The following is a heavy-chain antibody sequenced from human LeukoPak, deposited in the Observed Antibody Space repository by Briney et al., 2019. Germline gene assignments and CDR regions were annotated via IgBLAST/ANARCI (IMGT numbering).Heavy chain of an antibody. J-gene: IGHJ5*02. CDR2: IYYSGSS. CDR3: ARVFGGGRGGWFDP. Sequence: SETLSLTCTVSGGSITGYYWTWIRQPPGKGPEWIGYIYYSGSSNYNPSLKSRVTISIHTSKNQFSLNLSSVTAADTAVYYCARVFGGGRGGWFDPWGQGTLVAVSS. V-gene: IGHV4-59*01. D-gene: IGHD3-16*01. CDR1: GGSITGYY.